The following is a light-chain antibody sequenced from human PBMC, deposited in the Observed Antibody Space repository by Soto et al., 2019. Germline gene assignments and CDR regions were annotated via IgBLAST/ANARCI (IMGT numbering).Light chain of an antibody. J-gene: IGKJ1*01. Sequence: EIVLTQSPGTLSLSPGERAILSCRASQSVSSSYLAWYQQKPGQAPRLLIYGASSRATGIPDRFSGSGSGTDFTLTISRLEPEDFAVYYCQQYGSSRTFGQGTKVEI. CDR1: QSVSSSY. CDR3: QQYGSSRT. CDR2: GAS. V-gene: IGKV3-20*01.